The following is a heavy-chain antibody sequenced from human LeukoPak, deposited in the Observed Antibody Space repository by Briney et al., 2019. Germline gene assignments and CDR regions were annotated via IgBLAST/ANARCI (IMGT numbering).Heavy chain of an antibody. CDR1: GFTFTNAW. D-gene: IGHD3-22*01. CDR3: TTEYYYDSSGSLFYFDY. J-gene: IGHJ4*02. V-gene: IGHV3-15*01. Sequence: GWSLRLSCTASGFTFTNAWMTWVRQAPGKGLVWVGRIKSASDGGTTDYAAPVKGRFTISRDDSKNTLYLQMDSLNSEDSAVYYCTTEYYYDSSGSLFYFDYWGQGSLVTVSS. CDR2: IKSASDGGTT.